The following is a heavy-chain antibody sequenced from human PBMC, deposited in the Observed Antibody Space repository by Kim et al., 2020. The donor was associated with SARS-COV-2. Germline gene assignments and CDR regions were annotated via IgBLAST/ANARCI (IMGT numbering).Heavy chain of an antibody. CDR3: AKDLRYCSSTSCYRYYYYYMDV. J-gene: IGHJ6*03. CDR1: GFTFSSYG. CDR2: ISYDGSNK. D-gene: IGHD2-2*01. Sequence: GALRLSCAASGFTFSSYGMHWVRQAPGKGLEWVAVISYDGSNKYYADSVKGRFTISRDNSKNTLYLQMNSLRAEDTAVYYCAKDLRYCSSTSCYRYYYYYMDVWGKGTTVTVSS. V-gene: IGHV3-30*18.